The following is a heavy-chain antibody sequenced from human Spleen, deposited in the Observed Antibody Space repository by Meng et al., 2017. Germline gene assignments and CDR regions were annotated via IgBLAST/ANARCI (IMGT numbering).Heavy chain of an antibody. CDR1: GYTFTAYY. Sequence: QVQLVQSGAEVKKPGASVKVSCKASGYTFTAYYIHWVRQAPGQGLEWMGHIIPNSGDTLYAPKFQGRVSMTADTSIGTAYVELSGLRSDDTAIYYCVRDENISLGKLFGDYWGQGTLVTVSS. CDR2: IIPNSGDT. CDR3: VRDENISLGKLFGDY. J-gene: IGHJ4*02. D-gene: IGHD2-21*01. V-gene: IGHV1-2*06.